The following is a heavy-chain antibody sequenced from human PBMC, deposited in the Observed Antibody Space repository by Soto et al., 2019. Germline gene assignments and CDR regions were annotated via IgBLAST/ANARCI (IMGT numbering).Heavy chain of an antibody. Sequence: QVQLVQSGAEVRKPGSSVKVSCKASGGTFRTYTFSWVRQAPGQGLEWMGRIIPVTGVANYAQNFHDRVTIPXDESTSTAYMELRSLRSDDTAVYYCASHPLTGVVHWGQGTLVTVPS. CDR2: IIPVTGVA. CDR3: ASHPLTGVVH. J-gene: IGHJ4*02. CDR1: GGTFRTYT. V-gene: IGHV1-69*02. D-gene: IGHD2-8*02.